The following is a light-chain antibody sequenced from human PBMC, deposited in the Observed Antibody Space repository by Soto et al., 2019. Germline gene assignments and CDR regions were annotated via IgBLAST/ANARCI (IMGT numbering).Light chain of an antibody. CDR3: QSYDNRLSGLV. J-gene: IGLJ2*01. Sequence: QSVLTQPPSVSGAPGPRVTISCTGGSSNIGADYDVHWYQQVPGTAPKLLIYGDNNRPSGVPDRFSGSKSGTSASLAITGLQAEDEADYSCQSYDNRLSGLVFGGGTKLTVL. CDR2: GDN. V-gene: IGLV1-40*01. CDR1: SSNIGADYD.